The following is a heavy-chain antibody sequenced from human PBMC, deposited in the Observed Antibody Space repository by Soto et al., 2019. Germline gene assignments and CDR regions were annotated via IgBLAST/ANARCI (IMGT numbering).Heavy chain of an antibody. CDR3: VRAPIVGAAYLYYYYYYGMDV. J-gene: IGHJ6*02. CDR1: GDSVSSSSAA. D-gene: IGHD1-26*01. CDR2: TYYRSKWYN. Sequence: PSQTLSLTCAISGDSVSSSSAAWNWIRQSPSRGLEWLGRTYYRSKWYNDYTVSVKSRITINPDTSKNQFSLQLNSVTPEDTAVYYCVRAPIVGAAYLYYYYYYGMDVWGQGTTVTVSS. V-gene: IGHV6-1*01.